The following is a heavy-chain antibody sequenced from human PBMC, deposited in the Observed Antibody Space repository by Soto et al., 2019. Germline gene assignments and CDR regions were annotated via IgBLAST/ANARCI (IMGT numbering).Heavy chain of an antibody. CDR2: INHTGGT. V-gene: IGHV4-34*01. CDR3: ATRISVFGLLLPPFDV. Sequence: SETLSLTCAVYGGSVNGYYWNWIRQPPGKGLEWIGEINHTGGTHYNPSLKSRVTMSVDTSKNQFSLRLSSVTAADTAIYYCATRISVFGLLLPPFDVCGQGTQVIFSS. D-gene: IGHD2-21*01. CDR1: GGSVNGYY. J-gene: IGHJ5*01.